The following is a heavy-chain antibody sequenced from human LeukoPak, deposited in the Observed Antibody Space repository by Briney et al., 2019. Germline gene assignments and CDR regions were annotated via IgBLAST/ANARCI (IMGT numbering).Heavy chain of an antibody. D-gene: IGHD3-10*01. CDR3: TLIQGWGSGSYYRDF. CDR2: VKSRSAGETT. J-gene: IGHJ4*02. Sequence: GGALRLSCAASGFSISNDWMSWVRQAPGKGVEWVARVKSRSAGETTDYAAPGKGRFTISRDDSKNTLYLQMNSLKTEDTAVYYCTLIQGWGSGSYYRDFWGQGTLVTVSS. V-gene: IGHV3-15*01. CDR1: GFSISNDW.